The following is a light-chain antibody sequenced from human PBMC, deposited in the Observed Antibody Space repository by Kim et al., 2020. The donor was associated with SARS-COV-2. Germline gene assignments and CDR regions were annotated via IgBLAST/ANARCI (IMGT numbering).Light chain of an antibody. J-gene: IGKJ1*01. V-gene: IGKV3D-20*01. Sequence: PGERATLSCGASQSLSSTYLAWYQQKPGLAPRLLIYDASTRATDIPDRFSGSGSGADFTLTISRLEPEDFAVYYCQQYDGSPWTFGQGTKVDIK. CDR1: QSLSSTY. CDR2: DAS. CDR3: QQYDGSPWT.